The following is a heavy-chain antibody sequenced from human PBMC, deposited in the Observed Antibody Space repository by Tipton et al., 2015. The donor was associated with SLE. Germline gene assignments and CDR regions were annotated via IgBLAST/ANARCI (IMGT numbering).Heavy chain of an antibody. CDR1: GGSISSYY. CDR3: ARAGKSEARYFDY. Sequence: TLSLTCTVSGGSISSYYWNWIRQPPGKGLEWIGFISYSETTYSNPSLKNRLTISVDTSKNQFSLKVSSVTAADTAVYFCARAGKSEARYFDYWGQGTLVTVSS. CDR2: ISYSETT. J-gene: IGHJ4*02. D-gene: IGHD6-6*01. V-gene: IGHV4-59*06.